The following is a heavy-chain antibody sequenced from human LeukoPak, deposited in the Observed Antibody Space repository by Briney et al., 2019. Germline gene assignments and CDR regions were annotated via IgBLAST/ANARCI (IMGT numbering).Heavy chain of an antibody. V-gene: IGHV1-2*02. CDR2: INPNSGGT. CDR3: ARRLEGYCSGGSCYNFDY. Sequence: GASVKVSCKASGYTFTGYYMHWVRQAPGQGLEWMGWINPNSGGTNYAQKFQGRVTMTRDTSISTAYMELSRLRSDDTAVYYCARRLEGYCSGGSCYNFDYWGQGTLVTVSS. CDR1: GYTFTGYY. D-gene: IGHD2-15*01. J-gene: IGHJ4*02.